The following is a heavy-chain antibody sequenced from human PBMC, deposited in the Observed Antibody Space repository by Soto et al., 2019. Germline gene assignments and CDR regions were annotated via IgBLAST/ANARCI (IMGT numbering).Heavy chain of an antibody. CDR2: IHISGAT. J-gene: IGHJ5*02. D-gene: IGHD3-16*01. CDR3: AREVSFSDYGGSSNSFDP. Sequence: LSLTCSVTGDAISGNYWSWIRQPAGKGLEWIGRIHISGATNFNPSLMGRVSMSVDTSINYFSLKLSSVTAADTAVYYCAREVSFSDYGGSSNSFDPWGRGTLVTVSS. V-gene: IGHV4-4*07. CDR1: GDAISGNY.